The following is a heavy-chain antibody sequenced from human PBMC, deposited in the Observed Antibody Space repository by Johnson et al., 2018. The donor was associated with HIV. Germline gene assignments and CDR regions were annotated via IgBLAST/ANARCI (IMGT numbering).Heavy chain of an antibody. V-gene: IGHV3-9*01. J-gene: IGHJ3*02. Sequence: VQLVESGGGLVQPGRSLRLSCAASGFTFDDYAMHWVRQAPGKGLEWVSGISWNSGSIGYADSVKGRFTISRYNAKKSLYLQMKSLRAEDTALYYCARVGWLPDAFDIWVQGTMVTVSS. D-gene: IGHD5-24*01. CDR3: ARVGWLPDAFDI. CDR1: GFTFDDYA. CDR2: ISWNSGSI.